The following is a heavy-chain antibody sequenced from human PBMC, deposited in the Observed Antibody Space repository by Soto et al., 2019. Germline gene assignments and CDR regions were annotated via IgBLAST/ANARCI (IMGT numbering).Heavy chain of an antibody. CDR2: IYWDDDK. Sequence: QITLKESGPTLVKPTQTLTLTCTFSGFSLTTRGVGVGWIRQPPGKALECLALIYWDDDKRYSPSLQSRLSITKDTSKNQVVLTMINVYPVDTATYYCAHIPNYYQYDWFDPWGQGTLVSVSS. CDR3: AHIPNYYQYDWFDP. V-gene: IGHV2-5*02. D-gene: IGHD3-16*01. J-gene: IGHJ5*02. CDR1: GFSLTTRGVG.